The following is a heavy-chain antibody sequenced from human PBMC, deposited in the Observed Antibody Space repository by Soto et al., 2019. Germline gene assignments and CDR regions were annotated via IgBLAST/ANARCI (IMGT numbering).Heavy chain of an antibody. CDR1: GDSVSSNSAA. CDR3: ARDSFLSMGGKYYDYYGMYV. V-gene: IGHV6-1*01. J-gene: IGHJ6*02. Sequence: SQTLSLTCAISGDSVSSNSAAWNWIRQSPSRGLEWLGRTYYRSKWYNDYAVSVKSRITINPDTSKNQFSLQLNSVTPEDTAVYYCARDSFLSMGGKYYDYYGMYVWGQGTTVTSP. CDR2: TYYRSKWYN. D-gene: IGHD3-16*01.